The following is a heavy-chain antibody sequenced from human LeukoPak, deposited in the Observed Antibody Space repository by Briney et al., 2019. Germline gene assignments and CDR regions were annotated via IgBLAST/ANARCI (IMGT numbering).Heavy chain of an antibody. CDR2: IIPIFGPA. Sequence: SVKVSCKASGGTFSRSAISWVRQAPGQGLEWMGGIIPIFGPADYAQKFQGRVTITADESTSTAYLELSSLRSEDTAVYYCARGPLWFGELLSYNWFDPWGQGTLVTVSS. D-gene: IGHD3-10*01. CDR1: GGTFSRSA. CDR3: ARGPLWFGELLSYNWFDP. V-gene: IGHV1-69*13. J-gene: IGHJ5*02.